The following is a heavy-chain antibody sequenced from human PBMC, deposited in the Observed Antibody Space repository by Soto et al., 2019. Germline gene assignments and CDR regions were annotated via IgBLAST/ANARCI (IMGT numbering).Heavy chain of an antibody. Sequence: VVDGSSSSFCGRCIRKHQGKGLEWIGYIYYSGSTNYNPSLKSRVTISVDTSKNRFSLKLSSVTAADTAVYYCARDGGGQPLDFYMDVWGKGTTVTVYS. J-gene: IGHJ6*03. V-gene: IGHV4-59*01. D-gene: IGHD3-16*01. CDR2: IYYSGST. CDR3: ARDGGGQPLDFYMDV. CDR1: DGSSSSFC.